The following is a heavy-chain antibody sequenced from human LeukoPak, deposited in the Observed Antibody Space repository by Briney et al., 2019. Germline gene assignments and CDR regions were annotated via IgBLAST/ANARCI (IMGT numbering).Heavy chain of an antibody. CDR2: FDPEDGET. J-gene: IGHJ4*02. D-gene: IGHD4-23*01. CDR1: GYTLTELS. CDR3: ASVPLTVVKRLTRPETSPFDY. V-gene: IGHV1-24*01. Sequence: ASVKVSCKVSGYTLTELSMHWVRQAPGKGLEWMGGFDPEDGETIYAQKFQGRVTMTEDTSTDTAYMELSSLRSEDTAVYYCASVPLTVVKRLTRPETSPFDYWGQGTLVTVSS.